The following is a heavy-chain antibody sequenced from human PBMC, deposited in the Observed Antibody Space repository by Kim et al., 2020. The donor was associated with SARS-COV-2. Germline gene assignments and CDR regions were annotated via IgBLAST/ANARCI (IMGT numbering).Heavy chain of an antibody. CDR2: ISGTGTIT. CDR3: VRENYWAFDI. V-gene: IGHV3-48*04. Sequence: GGSLRLSCATSGFTLSLYSMNWVRQSPGKGLEWVSHISGTGTITKHADSVRGRFTISRYNAKNSLFLQMNGLRAEDTAVYYCVRENYWAFDIWGQGTMVT. D-gene: IGHD2-15*01. J-gene: IGHJ3*02. CDR1: GFTLSLYS.